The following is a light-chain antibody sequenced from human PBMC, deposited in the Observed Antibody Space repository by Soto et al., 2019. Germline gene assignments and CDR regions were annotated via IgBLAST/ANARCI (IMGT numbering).Light chain of an antibody. J-gene: IGKJ1*01. CDR2: DGS. CDR3: QQYDSYPWT. V-gene: IGKV1-5*01. CDR1: QSISSW. Sequence: DIQMTQSPSTLCAFLGDRVTITCRASQSISSWLAWYQQKPGKAPKFLIYDGSTLESGVPARFSGSGSGTEFTLTISSLQPDDFGPYFCQQYDSYPWTFGQGTKVDIK.